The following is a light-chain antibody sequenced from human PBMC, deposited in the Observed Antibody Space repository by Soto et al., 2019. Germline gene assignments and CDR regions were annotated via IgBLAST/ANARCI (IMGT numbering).Light chain of an antibody. J-gene: IGKJ4*01. CDR3: QQANSFPLT. CDR2: AAS. V-gene: IGKV1-12*01. CDR1: QGISSR. Sequence: DIQMTQSPSSVSASVGDRVTITCRASQGISSRLAWYQQKPGKAPNLLIYAASNLQSGVPSRFGGSGSETDFTLTIGSLQPEDFATYYCQQANSFPLTFGGGTKVEIK.